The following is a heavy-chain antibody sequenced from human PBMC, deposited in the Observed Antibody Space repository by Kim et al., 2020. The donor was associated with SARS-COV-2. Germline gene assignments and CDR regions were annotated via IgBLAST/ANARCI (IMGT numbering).Heavy chain of an antibody. J-gene: IGHJ6*02. CDR1: GFTFSSYG. CDR2: ISYDGSNK. CDR3: AKEFCSSTSCYPSGLVWGIYYYYGMDV. V-gene: IGHV3-30*18. Sequence: GGSLRLSCAASGFTFSSYGMHWVRQAPGKGLEWVAVISYDGSNKYYADSVKGRFTISRDNSKNTLYLQMNSLRAEDTAVYYCAKEFCSSTSCYPSGLVWGIYYYYGMDVWGQGTTVTVSS. D-gene: IGHD2-2*01.